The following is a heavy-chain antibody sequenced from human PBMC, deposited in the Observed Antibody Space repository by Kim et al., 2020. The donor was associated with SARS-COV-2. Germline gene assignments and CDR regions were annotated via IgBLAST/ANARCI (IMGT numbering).Heavy chain of an antibody. CDR2: NYCSGSS. CDR1: GGSISTANYY. Sequence: SETLSLTCTVSGGSISTANYYWGWMRQSTGQGREWDGYNYCSGSSYYNPSLESRVTISVDTYKNPFYLRLGSVTAADSAVFYCERLPFLFYYY. V-gene: IGHV4-39*01. CDR3: ERLPFLFYYY. D-gene: IGHD3-3*02. J-gene: IGHJ6*01.